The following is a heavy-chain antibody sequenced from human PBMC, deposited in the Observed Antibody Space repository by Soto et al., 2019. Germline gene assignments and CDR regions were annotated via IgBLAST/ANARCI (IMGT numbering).Heavy chain of an antibody. CDR1: GGSFSGYY. Sequence: SETLPLTCAVYGGSFSGYYWSWIRQPPGKGLEWIGEINHSGSTNYNPSLKSRVTISVDTSKNQFSLKLSSVTAADTAVYYCARQEEDIVLVPAPGDGMDVWGQGTTVTVSS. V-gene: IGHV4-34*01. J-gene: IGHJ6*02. CDR2: INHSGST. D-gene: IGHD2-2*01. CDR3: ARQEEDIVLVPAPGDGMDV.